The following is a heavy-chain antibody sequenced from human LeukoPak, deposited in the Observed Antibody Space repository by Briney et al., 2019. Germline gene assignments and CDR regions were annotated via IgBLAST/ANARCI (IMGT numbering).Heavy chain of an antibody. V-gene: IGHV3-30*02. D-gene: IGHD2-2*01. CDR3: AKDMHCSSTSCHKGFDY. CDR1: RFTFSSYG. CDR2: IRYDGSNK. J-gene: IGHJ4*02. Sequence: PGGSLRLSCAASRFTFSSYGMHWVRQAPGKGVEWVAFIRYDGSNKYYADSVKGRFTISRDNSKNTLYLQMNSLRAEDTAMYYCAKDMHCSSTSCHKGFDYWGQGTLVTVST.